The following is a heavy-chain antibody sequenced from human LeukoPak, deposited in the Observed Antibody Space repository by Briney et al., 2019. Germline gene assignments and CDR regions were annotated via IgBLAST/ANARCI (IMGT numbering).Heavy chain of an antibody. CDR3: TKEGDTALVTGYFDL. CDR1: GGTFGSYV. Sequence: SVKVSCKASGGTFGSYVISWVRQAPGQGLEWMGGIIPIFGTAHYAQKFQGRLTITADESTSTVYMEMSSLRSEDTAMYYCTKEGDTALVTGYFDLWGRGTLVTVSA. J-gene: IGHJ2*01. V-gene: IGHV1-69*13. D-gene: IGHD5-18*01. CDR2: IIPIFGTA.